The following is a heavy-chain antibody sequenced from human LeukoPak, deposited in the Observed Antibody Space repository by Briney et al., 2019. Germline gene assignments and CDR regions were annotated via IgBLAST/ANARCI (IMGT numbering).Heavy chain of an antibody. CDR3: ARDRGYCSGGSCYFAAFDI. D-gene: IGHD2-15*01. Sequence: PGGSLRLSCAASGFTFSSYSMNWVRQAPGKGLEWVSSISSSISYIYYADSVKGRFTISRDNAKNSLYLQMNSLRAEDTAVYYCARDRGYCSGGSCYFAAFDIWGQGTMVTVSS. CDR1: GFTFSSYS. CDR2: ISSSISYI. J-gene: IGHJ3*02. V-gene: IGHV3-21*01.